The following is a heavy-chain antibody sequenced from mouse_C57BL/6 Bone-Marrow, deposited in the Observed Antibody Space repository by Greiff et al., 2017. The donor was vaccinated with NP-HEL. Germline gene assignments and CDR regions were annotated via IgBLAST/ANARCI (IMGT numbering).Heavy chain of an antibody. CDR3: ARRAYYSNLGFAY. J-gene: IGHJ3*01. Sequence: QVQLQQSGAELARPGASVKLSCKASGYTFTSYGISWVKQRTGQGLEWIGEIYPRSGNTYYNEKFKGKATLTADKSSSTAYMELRSLTSEDSAVYFCARRAYYSNLGFAYWGQGTLVTVSA. D-gene: IGHD2-5*01. CDR2: IYPRSGNT. CDR1: GYTFTSYG. V-gene: IGHV1-81*01.